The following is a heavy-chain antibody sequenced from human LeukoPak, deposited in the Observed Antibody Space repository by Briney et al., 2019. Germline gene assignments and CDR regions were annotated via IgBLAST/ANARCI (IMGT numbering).Heavy chain of an antibody. J-gene: IGHJ4*02. Sequence: SETLSLTCTVSGGSISSGSYYCSWIRQPAGKGLEWIGRIYTSGSTNYNPSLKSRVTISVDTSKNQFSLKLSSVTAADTAVYYCARTRYYYNSRSYGAPYYFDYWGQGTLVTVSS. CDR3: ARTRYYYNSRSYGAPYYFDY. CDR2: IYTSGST. CDR1: GGSISSGSYY. V-gene: IGHV4-61*02. D-gene: IGHD3-10*01.